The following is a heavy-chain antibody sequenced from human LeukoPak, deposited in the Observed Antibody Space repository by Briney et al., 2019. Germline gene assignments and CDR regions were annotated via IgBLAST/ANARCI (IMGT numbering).Heavy chain of an antibody. Sequence: GSLRLSCAASGFTFSPYTMNWVRQAPGKGLEWIGYVFYSGTTLYNPSVKSRVTMSVDTSKTQFSLKLTSVTAADTAVYYCARHKSVSYDAFDLWGRGTMVTVSS. V-gene: IGHV4-59*08. CDR3: ARHKSVSYDAFDL. J-gene: IGHJ3*01. D-gene: IGHD3-10*01. CDR2: VFYSGTT. CDR1: GFTFSPYT.